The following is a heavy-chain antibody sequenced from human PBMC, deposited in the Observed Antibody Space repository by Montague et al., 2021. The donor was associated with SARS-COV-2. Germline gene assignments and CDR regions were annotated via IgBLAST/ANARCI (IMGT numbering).Heavy chain of an antibody. Sequence: SLRLSCAASGFTFSSYAMHWVRQAPGKGLEWVAVISYDGSNKYYADSVEGRFTISRDNSKNTLYLRMNSLRAEDTAVYYCARGTGISSGWFDYWGQGTLVTVSS. V-gene: IGHV3-30-3*01. CDR1: GFTFSSYA. J-gene: IGHJ4*02. CDR2: ISYDGSNK. CDR3: ARGTGISSGWFDY. D-gene: IGHD6-19*01.